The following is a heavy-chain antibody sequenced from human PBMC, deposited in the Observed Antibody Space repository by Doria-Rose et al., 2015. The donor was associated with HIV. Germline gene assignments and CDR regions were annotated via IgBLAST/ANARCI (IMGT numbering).Heavy chain of an antibody. CDR3: TRGTLYDSREAF. CDR1: GFTFSNYE. D-gene: IGHD3-22*01. J-gene: IGHJ4*02. V-gene: IGHV3-48*03. Sequence: VQLVQSGGGLVQPGGSLRLTCTASGFTFSNYEMNWVRQAPGKGLEWVSYINIGGSPIHYADSAKGRFTISRDNARNSLFLQMNSLRAEDTAVYYCTRGTLYDSREAFWGQGTLVTVSS. CDR2: INIGGSPI.